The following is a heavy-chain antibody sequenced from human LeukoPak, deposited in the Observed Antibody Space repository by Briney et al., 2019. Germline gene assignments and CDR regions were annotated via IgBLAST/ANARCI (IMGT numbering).Heavy chain of an antibody. Sequence: GGSLRLSCGASGFTFTTYAMTWVRQAPGKGLEWVSSITGSGGSTYYADSVKGRFTISRDNSKNTLYLQMNSLRAEDTAVYYCAKASAMIVVVSKHFDYWGQGTLVTVSS. V-gene: IGHV3-23*01. D-gene: IGHD3-22*01. CDR1: GFTFTTYA. CDR2: ITGSGGST. CDR3: AKASAMIVVVSKHFDY. J-gene: IGHJ4*02.